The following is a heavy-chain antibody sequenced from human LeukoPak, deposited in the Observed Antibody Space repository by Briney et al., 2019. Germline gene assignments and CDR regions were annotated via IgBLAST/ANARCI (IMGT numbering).Heavy chain of an antibody. D-gene: IGHD5-24*01. V-gene: IGHV4-59*02. CDR1: GGSVSSYY. J-gene: IGHJ4*02. CDR2: IYYNGNA. CDR3: ARGRRDDSNYRPFEY. Sequence: PSETLSLTCTVSGGSVSSYYWSWMRRTPGRGLEWIAYIYYNGNANYNPSLKSRITISIDTSKNQFSLKLTSVTAADTAVYYCARGRRDDSNYRPFEYWGQGSLVTVSS.